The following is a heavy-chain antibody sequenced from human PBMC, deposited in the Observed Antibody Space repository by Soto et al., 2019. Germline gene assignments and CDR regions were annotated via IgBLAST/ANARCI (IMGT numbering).Heavy chain of an antibody. CDR1: GFTFSSYA. Sequence: EVQLLESGGGLVQPGGSLTLSCAASGFTFSSYAMTWVRQASGKGLEWVSTVSGSGGNTYYADSVKGRFTISRDNSKNTLYLQMNNLRGEDTAVYYCAKSLVGTNWVDYWGQGTLVTVSS. J-gene: IGHJ4*02. V-gene: IGHV3-23*01. CDR2: VSGSGGNT. CDR3: AKSLVGTNWVDY. D-gene: IGHD1-7*01.